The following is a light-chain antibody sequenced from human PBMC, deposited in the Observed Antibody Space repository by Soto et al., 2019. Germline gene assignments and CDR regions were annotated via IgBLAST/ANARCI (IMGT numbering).Light chain of an antibody. J-gene: IGKJ4*01. CDR1: QGISLY. V-gene: IGKV1-16*01. CDR2: ASS. CDR3: QQHSTYPLT. Sequence: DIQMTQSPSSLSASVGDRVTITCRASQGISLYLAWFQQKPGQAPRSLIYASSSLHRGVPSRFSGSGVGTDFTLTISSLQPEDFATYYCQQHSTYPLTFGGGTKVEIK.